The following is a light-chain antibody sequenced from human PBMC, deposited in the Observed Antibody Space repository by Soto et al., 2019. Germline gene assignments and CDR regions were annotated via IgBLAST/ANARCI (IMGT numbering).Light chain of an antibody. CDR3: TSYAGDNNFVI. CDR2: AVS. V-gene: IGLV2-8*01. CDR1: SSDVGYYNY. Sequence: QSALTQPPAASGSPGQSVTIACTGTSSDVGYYNYVSWYQQPPGKAPKLIIYAVSKRPSGVPNRFSGSKSGNTASLTVSGLQAEDEADYFCTSYAGDNNFVIFGGGTKPTVL. J-gene: IGLJ2*01.